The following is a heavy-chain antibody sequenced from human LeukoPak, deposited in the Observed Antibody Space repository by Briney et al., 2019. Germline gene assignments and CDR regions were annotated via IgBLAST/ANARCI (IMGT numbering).Heavy chain of an antibody. Sequence: GGSLRLSCAASGFTFRDFTMMWVRQVPGKGLEWVSGINWNGGSTGYGDSVKGRFSISRGNAENSLYLQMNSLRAEDTTVYYCARAITNYGYIFDYWGQGTLVTVSS. V-gene: IGHV3-20*04. CDR3: ARAITNYGYIFDY. D-gene: IGHD5-18*01. CDR2: INWNGGST. J-gene: IGHJ4*02. CDR1: GFTFRDFT.